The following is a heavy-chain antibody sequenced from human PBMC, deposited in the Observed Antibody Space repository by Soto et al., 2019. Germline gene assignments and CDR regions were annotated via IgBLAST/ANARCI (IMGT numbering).Heavy chain of an antibody. D-gene: IGHD2-15*01. J-gene: IGHJ4*02. Sequence: SVKVSCKASGGTLSSYVISWVRQAPGQGREWMGGIIPFFGTTAYGEKFQGRVTITADEYTSTTYMELSSLKSEGAAVYYCVRDPRQDCSGETCYYPRGQGXLVTVFS. CDR2: IIPFFGTT. CDR1: GGTLSSYV. V-gene: IGHV1-69*13. CDR3: VRDPRQDCSGETCYYP.